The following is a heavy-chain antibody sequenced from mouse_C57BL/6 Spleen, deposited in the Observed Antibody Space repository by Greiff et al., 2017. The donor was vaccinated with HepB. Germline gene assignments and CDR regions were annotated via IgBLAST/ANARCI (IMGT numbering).Heavy chain of an antibody. D-gene: IGHD4-1*01. CDR2: IHPNSGST. V-gene: IGHV1-64*01. Sequence: QVQLQQPGAELVKPGASVKLSCKASGYTFTSYWMHWVKQRPGQGLEWIGMIHPNSGSTNYNEKFKSKATLTVDKSSSTAYMQLSSLTSEDSAVYYCARDTGTEGFDYWGQGTTLTVSS. CDR3: ARDTGTEGFDY. J-gene: IGHJ2*01. CDR1: GYTFTSYW.